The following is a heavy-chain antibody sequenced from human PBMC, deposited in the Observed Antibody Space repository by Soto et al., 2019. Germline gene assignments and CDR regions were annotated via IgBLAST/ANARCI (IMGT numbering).Heavy chain of an antibody. CDR1: GGSISSGGYY. D-gene: IGHD4-17*01. Sequence: SETLSLTCTVSGGSISSGGYYWSWIRQHPGKGLEWIGYIYYSGSTYYNPSLKSRVTISVDTSKNQFSLKLSSVTAADTAVYYCARFSNTDGYFDYWGQGTLVTVSS. V-gene: IGHV4-31*03. CDR2: IYYSGST. J-gene: IGHJ4*02. CDR3: ARFSNTDGYFDY.